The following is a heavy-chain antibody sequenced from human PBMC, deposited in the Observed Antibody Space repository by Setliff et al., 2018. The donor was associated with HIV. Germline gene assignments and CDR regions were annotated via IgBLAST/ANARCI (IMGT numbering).Heavy chain of an antibody. CDR2: IIPIFGTT. Sequence: ASVKVSCKASGGTFSRYAISWVRRAPGQGPEWMGAIIPIFGTTKYAQRFQGRVTITADASTSTAYMELSSLRSEDTAVYYCATNREQLTMTYYYYYMDVWGKGTTVTVSS. CDR3: ATNREQLTMTYYYYYMDV. D-gene: IGHD6-13*01. V-gene: IGHV1-69*13. J-gene: IGHJ6*03. CDR1: GGTFSRYA.